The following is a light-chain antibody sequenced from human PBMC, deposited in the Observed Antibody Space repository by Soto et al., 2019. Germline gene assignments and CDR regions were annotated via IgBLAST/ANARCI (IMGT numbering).Light chain of an antibody. Sequence: SYELTQPLSVSVALGQTARITCGGNNIGSKNVHWYQQKPGQAPVLVIYRDTNRPSGIPERFSGSNSGNTATLTISRAQAGDEADYYCQVPDSSTVFGTGTKLTVL. CDR1: NIGSKN. J-gene: IGLJ1*01. CDR3: QVPDSSTV. V-gene: IGLV3-9*01. CDR2: RDT.